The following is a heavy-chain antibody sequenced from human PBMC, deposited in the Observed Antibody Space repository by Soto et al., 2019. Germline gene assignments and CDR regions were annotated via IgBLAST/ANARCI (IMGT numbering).Heavy chain of an antibody. D-gene: IGHD6-19*01. CDR2: INWNGGST. J-gene: IGHJ6*03. CDR1: GFTFDDYG. Sequence: GGSLRLSCAASGFTFDDYGMSWVRQAPGKGLEWVSGINWNGGSTGYADSVKGRFTISRDNAKNFLYLQMNSLRAEDTALYHCAREISQRGIAVDYYYYYMDVWGKGTTVTVSS. V-gene: IGHV3-20*01. CDR3: AREISQRGIAVDYYYYYMDV.